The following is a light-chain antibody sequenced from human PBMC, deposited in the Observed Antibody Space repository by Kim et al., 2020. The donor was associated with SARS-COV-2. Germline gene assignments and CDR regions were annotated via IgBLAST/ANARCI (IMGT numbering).Light chain of an antibody. CDR1: RRDVGGYNF. CDR2: DVT. Sequence: GHSGAISCTGNRRDVGGYNFVSWFQPHPGKAPNLVIYDVTKRPSGVSNRFSGSKSGNTASLTISGLQAEDEADYYCSSTTPNTTPLFGGGTQLTVL. CDR3: SSTTPNTTPL. J-gene: IGLJ2*01. V-gene: IGLV2-14*03.